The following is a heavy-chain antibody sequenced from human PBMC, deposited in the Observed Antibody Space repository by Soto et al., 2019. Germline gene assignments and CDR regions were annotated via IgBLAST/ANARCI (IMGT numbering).Heavy chain of an antibody. CDR1: GFTFSSYG. CDR3: AKEQYNWNVYAVPDDIDY. Sequence: GGSLRLSCAASGFTFSSYGMHWVRQAPGKGLEWVAVISYDGSNKYYADSVKGRFTISRDNSKNTLYLQMNSLRAEDTAVYYCAKEQYNWNVYAVPDDIDYWGQGTLVTVSS. J-gene: IGHJ4*02. CDR2: ISYDGSNK. D-gene: IGHD1-1*01. V-gene: IGHV3-30*18.